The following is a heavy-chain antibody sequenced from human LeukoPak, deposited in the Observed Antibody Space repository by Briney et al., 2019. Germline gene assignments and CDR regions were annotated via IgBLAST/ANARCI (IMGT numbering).Heavy chain of an antibody. D-gene: IGHD2-15*01. CDR2: IQYDGSNE. CDR1: SLTFSKYW. V-gene: IGHV3-30*02. CDR3: AKERGYCSGGSGKKGPNYFDY. J-gene: IGHJ4*02. Sequence: GGSLRLSCEASSLTFSKYWMTWVRQAPGKGLEWVAYIQYDGSNEQYADSVKGRFTISRDNSKNTLYLQMNSLRAEDTAVYYCAKERGYCSGGSGKKGPNYFDYWGQGTLVTVSS.